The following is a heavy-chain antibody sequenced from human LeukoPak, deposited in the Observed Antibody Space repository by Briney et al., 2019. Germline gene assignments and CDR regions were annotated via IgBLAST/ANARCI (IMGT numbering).Heavy chain of an antibody. J-gene: IGHJ4*02. CDR1: EFTFSDFY. CDR2: ISSSSSYI. CDR3: ARDRGNYYDSSGFPAY. D-gene: IGHD3-22*01. Sequence: PGGSLRLSCAASEFTFSDFYMSWIRQAPGKGLEWVSSISSSSSYIYYADSVKGRFTISRDNAKNSLYLQMNSLRAEDTAVYYCARDRGNYYDSSGFPAYWGQGTLVTVSS. V-gene: IGHV3-11*06.